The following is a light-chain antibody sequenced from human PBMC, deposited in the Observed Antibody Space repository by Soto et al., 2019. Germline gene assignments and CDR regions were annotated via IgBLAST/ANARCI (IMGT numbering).Light chain of an antibody. Sequence: IQKTYSPSTLSVSVGDRCTITCRASQSISHWVAWYQQKPGKVPKLLIHDASGLESGVPSRFSGSGSGAEFTLTISSLQADDFATYYCQQYNSFSWTFGQGTKVDIK. J-gene: IGKJ1*01. V-gene: IGKV1-5*01. CDR3: QQYNSFSWT. CDR1: QSISHW. CDR2: DAS.